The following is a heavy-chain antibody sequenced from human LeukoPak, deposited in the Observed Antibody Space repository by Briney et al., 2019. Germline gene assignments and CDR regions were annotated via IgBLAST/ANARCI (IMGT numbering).Heavy chain of an antibody. J-gene: IGHJ4*02. V-gene: IGHV4-34*01. CDR1: GGSFSGYY. D-gene: IGHD3-10*01. CDR3: ARVPSTYYYGSGSYTYFDY. CDR2: INHSGST. Sequence: SETLSLTCAVYGGSFSGYYWSWIRQPPGKGLEWTGEINHSGSTNYNPSLKSRVTISVDTSKNQFSLKLSSVTAADTAVYYCARVPSTYYYGSGSYTYFDYWGQGTLVTVSS.